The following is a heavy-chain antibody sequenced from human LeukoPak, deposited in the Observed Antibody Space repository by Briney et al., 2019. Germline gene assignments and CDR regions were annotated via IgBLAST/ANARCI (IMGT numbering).Heavy chain of an antibody. V-gene: IGHV3-9*01. CDR1: GFTFEDYA. CDR2: ICWNSGSI. D-gene: IGHD3-22*01. CDR3: AKANYYDSSGFFDL. J-gene: IGHJ2*01. Sequence: PGGSLRLSCAASGFTFEDYAMHGFRQAPGKALEGCSGICWNSGSIGYPDSVTGRFTISSDHAKNPLYLQLNSLRAEDTALYYCAKANYYDSSGFFDLWGRGTLVTVSS.